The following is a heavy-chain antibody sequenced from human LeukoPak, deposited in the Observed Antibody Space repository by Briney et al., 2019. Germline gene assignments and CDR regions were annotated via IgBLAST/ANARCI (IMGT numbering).Heavy chain of an antibody. CDR3: ANLVAATNPFDY. V-gene: IGHV3-74*01. CDR2: INSDGSGT. D-gene: IGHD2-15*01. Sequence: QPGGSLRLSCAASGFTFSSYWMHWVRQAPGKGLVWVSRINSDGSGTSYADSVKGRFTISRDNSKNTLYLQMNSLRAEDTAVYYCANLVAATNPFDYWGQGTLVTVSS. J-gene: IGHJ4*02. CDR1: GFTFSSYW.